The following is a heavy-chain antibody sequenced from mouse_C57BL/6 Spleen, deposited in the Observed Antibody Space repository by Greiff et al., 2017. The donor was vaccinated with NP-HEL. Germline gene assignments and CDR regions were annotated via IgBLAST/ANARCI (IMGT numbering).Heavy chain of an antibody. Sequence: QVQLQQSGAELVRPGASVTLSCKASGYTFTDYEMHWVKQTPVHGLEWIGAIDPETGGTAYNQKFKGKAILTADKSSSTAYMELRSLTSEDSAVYYCTRERGYYGSSYCDYWGQGTTLTVSS. V-gene: IGHV1-15*01. CDR1: GYTFTDYE. D-gene: IGHD1-1*01. J-gene: IGHJ2*01. CDR3: TRERGYYGSSYCDY. CDR2: IDPETGGT.